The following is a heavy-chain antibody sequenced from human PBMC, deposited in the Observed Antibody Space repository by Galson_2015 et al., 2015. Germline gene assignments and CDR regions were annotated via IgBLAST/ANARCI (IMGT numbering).Heavy chain of an antibody. Sequence: SLRLSCAASGFTFSSYEMNWVRQAPGKGLEWVSYISSSGSTIYYADSVKGRFTISRDNSKNTLYLQMNSLRAEDTAVYYCAKVATYYYDSSTTLGPDYWGQGTLVTVSS. CDR2: ISSSGSTI. V-gene: IGHV3-48*03. J-gene: IGHJ4*02. CDR3: AKVATYYYDSSTTLGPDY. CDR1: GFTFSSYE. D-gene: IGHD3-22*01.